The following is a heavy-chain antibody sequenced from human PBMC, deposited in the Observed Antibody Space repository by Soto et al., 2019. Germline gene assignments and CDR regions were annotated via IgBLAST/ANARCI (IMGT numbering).Heavy chain of an antibody. D-gene: IGHD3-22*01. CDR3: ARTNYYDSSGYFY. CDR2: INHSGST. V-gene: IGHV4-34*01. J-gene: IGHJ4*02. Sequence: PSETLSLTCAVYGGSFSGYYWSWIRQPPGKGLEWIGEINHSGSTNYNPSLKSRVTISVDTSKNQFSPKLSSVTAADTAVYYCARTNYYDSSGYFYWGQGTLVTVSS. CDR1: GGSFSGYY.